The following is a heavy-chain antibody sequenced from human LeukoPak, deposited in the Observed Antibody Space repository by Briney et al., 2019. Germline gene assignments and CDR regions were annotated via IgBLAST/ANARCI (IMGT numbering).Heavy chain of an antibody. V-gene: IGHV1-8*01. Sequence: ASVRVSXTSXGYXFTEFDINWVRQAPGQGVEGMGWMNPNTGETGYAQKFQGRVTMTRSTSISTANMDLSSLRSEDTALYFCTTGVGYGKSAPYFDTWGQGTMVTVSS. CDR2: MNPNTGET. CDR1: GYXFTEFD. D-gene: IGHD4-17*01. J-gene: IGHJ3*02. CDR3: TTGVGYGKSAPYFDT.